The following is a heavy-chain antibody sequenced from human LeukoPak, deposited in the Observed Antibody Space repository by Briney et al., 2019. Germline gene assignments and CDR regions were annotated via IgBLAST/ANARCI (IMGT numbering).Heavy chain of an antibody. Sequence: PGGSLRLSCAASGFTLNSYLMSWVRQAPGRGLEWVANINKDGSEESYLDSVTGRFTVSRDNGKNSLFLQMNSLRAEDTAVYYCAMTLVGTTTVDYWGQGTLVTVSS. CDR2: INKDGSEE. V-gene: IGHV3-7*01. J-gene: IGHJ4*02. CDR1: GFTLNSYL. CDR3: AMTLVGTTTVDY. D-gene: IGHD1-26*01.